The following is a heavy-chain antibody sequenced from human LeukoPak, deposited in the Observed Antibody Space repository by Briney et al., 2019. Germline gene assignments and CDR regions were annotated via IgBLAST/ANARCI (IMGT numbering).Heavy chain of an antibody. Sequence: GGSLRLSCAASGFTFSSYSMNWVRQAPGKGLEWVSSISSSSRYIYYADSVKGRFTISRDNAKNSLYLQMNSLRAEDTAVYYCARGTYDFWSGYWGNWFDPWGQGTLVTVSS. D-gene: IGHD3-3*01. J-gene: IGHJ5*02. CDR1: GFTFSSYS. CDR3: ARGTYDFWSGYWGNWFDP. V-gene: IGHV3-21*01. CDR2: ISSSSRYI.